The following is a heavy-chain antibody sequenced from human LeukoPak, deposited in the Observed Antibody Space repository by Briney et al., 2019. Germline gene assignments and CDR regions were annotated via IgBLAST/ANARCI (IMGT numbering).Heavy chain of an antibody. CDR1: GPSISGGDYD. D-gene: IGHD2-15*01. Sequence: SETLSLTCTVSGPSISGGDYDCGWLRQPPGKGLQWFGIIYFSGSTYYNPTLKSRVTISVDTSKNQFSLKLSSVTAADTAVYYCARDPYCSGGSCYWRAYWYFDLWGRGTLVTASS. V-gene: IGHV4-30-4*01. J-gene: IGHJ2*01. CDR2: IYFSGST. CDR3: ARDPYCSGGSCYWRAYWYFDL.